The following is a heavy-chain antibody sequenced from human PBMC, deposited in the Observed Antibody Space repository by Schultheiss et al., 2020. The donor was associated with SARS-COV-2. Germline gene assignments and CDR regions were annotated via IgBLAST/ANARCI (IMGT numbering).Heavy chain of an antibody. Sequence: GSLRLSCAVSGGSISSSNWWSWVRQPPGKGLEWIGYIYYSGSTYYNPSLKSRVTISVDTSKNQFSLKLSSVTAADTAVYYCAREVVDDSSGFVLDYWGQGTLVTVSS. CDR3: AREVVDDSSGFVLDY. J-gene: IGHJ4*02. D-gene: IGHD3-22*01. CDR1: GGSISSSNW. CDR2: IYYSGST. V-gene: IGHV4-4*02.